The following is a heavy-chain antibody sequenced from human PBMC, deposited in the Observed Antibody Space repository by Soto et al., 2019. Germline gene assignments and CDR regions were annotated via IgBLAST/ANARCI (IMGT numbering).Heavy chain of an antibody. CDR2: IAHDGINK. CDR3: ARDMYSTDYFVKWFEP. D-gene: IGHD6-13*01. Sequence: QVRLVESGGGVVQPGRSLRLCCTASGFSFSSYAMYWFRQPPGKGLEWGAVIAHDGINKHYADSGKGRVTVSRDNSNHSVDLQLNSMRGEDTAMYYCARDMYSTDYFVKWFEPWGQGTLVTVSS. J-gene: IGHJ5*02. CDR1: GFSFSSYA. V-gene: IGHV3-30-3*01.